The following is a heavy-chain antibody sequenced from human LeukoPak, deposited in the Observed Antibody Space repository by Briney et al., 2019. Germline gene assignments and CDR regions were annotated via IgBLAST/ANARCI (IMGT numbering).Heavy chain of an antibody. V-gene: IGHV1-69*05. J-gene: IGHJ5*02. D-gene: IGHD6-13*01. CDR3: ASGRIAAAKGWFDP. Sequence: SVKVSCKASGGTFSSYAISWVRQAPGQGLEWMGGIIPIFGTANYAQKFQGRVTITTDESTSTACMELSSLRSEDTAVYYCASGRIAAAKGWFDPWGQGTLVTVSS. CDR2: IIPIFGTA. CDR1: GGTFSSYA.